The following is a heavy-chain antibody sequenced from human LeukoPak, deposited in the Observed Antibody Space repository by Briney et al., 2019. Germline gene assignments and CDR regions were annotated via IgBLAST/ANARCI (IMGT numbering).Heavy chain of an antibody. CDR2: ISSSGSTI. D-gene: IGHD4/OR15-4a*01. V-gene: IGHV3-11*01. Sequence: GGSLRLSCAASGFTFSDYYMSWIRQAPGKELEWVSYISSSGSTIYYADSVKGRFTISRDNAKNSLYLQMNSLGAEDTAVYYCAKDTDFYGALQPAWGQGTTVTVSS. CDR3: AKDTDFYGALQPA. J-gene: IGHJ6*02. CDR1: GFTFSDYY.